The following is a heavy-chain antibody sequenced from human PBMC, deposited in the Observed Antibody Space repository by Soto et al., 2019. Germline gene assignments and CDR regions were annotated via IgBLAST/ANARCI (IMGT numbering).Heavy chain of an antibody. CDR2: IYYSGST. CDR3: ARAIVATITGWFDP. CDR1: GGSISSYY. Sequence: PSETLSLTCTVSGGSISSYYWSWIRQPPGKGLEWIGYIYYSGSTSYNPSLKSRVTISVDTSKNQFSLKLSSVTAADTAVYYCARAIVATITGWFDPWGQGTLVTVSS. V-gene: IGHV4-59*08. D-gene: IGHD5-12*01. J-gene: IGHJ5*02.